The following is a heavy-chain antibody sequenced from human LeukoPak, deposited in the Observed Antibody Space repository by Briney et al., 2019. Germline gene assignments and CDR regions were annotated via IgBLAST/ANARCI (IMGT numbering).Heavy chain of an antibody. CDR2: IYRGDSDT. CDR3: ARQVTAASDS. Sequence: GESPKISCKGSGYSFTSYWIGWVRQMPGKGLEWMGIIYRGDSDTRYSPSLPGQVTLSVDKSINTAYLQWSSLKASDTAMYYCARQVTAASDSWGQGTLVTVS. CDR1: GYSFTSYW. V-gene: IGHV5-51*01. D-gene: IGHD6-13*01. J-gene: IGHJ4*02.